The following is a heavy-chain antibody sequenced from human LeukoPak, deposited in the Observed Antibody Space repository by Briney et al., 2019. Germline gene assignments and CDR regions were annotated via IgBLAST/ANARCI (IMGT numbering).Heavy chain of an antibody. CDR1: GFTFNSYA. Sequence: GGSLRLSCAASGFTFNSYAMTWVRQAPGKGLEWVSAISGSGGSTYYADSVKGRFTISRDNSKNTLYLQTNSLRAEDTAVYYCARDRVGAIPYYFDYWGQGTLVTVSS. CDR2: ISGSGGST. J-gene: IGHJ4*02. D-gene: IGHD1-26*01. V-gene: IGHV3-23*01. CDR3: ARDRVGAIPYYFDY.